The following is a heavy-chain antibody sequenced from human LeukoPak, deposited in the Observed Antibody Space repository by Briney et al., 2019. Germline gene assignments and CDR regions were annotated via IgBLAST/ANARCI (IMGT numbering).Heavy chain of an antibody. CDR3: ARDAWNGNSPLDY. CDR2: IDYSGSA. V-gene: IGHV4-59*12. Sequence: SETLSLTCTVSGGSISSYYWSWIRQSPGKGLEWIGYIDYSGSAYYNPSFKSRVTISVDTPKSQFSLDLRSVTAADTAVYYCARDAWNGNSPLDYWGQGTLVTVSS. CDR1: GGSISSYY. D-gene: IGHD4-23*01. J-gene: IGHJ4*02.